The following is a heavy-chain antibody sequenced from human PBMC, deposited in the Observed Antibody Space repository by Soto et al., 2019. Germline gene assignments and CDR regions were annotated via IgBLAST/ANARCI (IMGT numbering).Heavy chain of an antibody. CDR1: GGSFSGYY. J-gene: IGHJ4*02. Sequence: PSETLPLTCAVYGGSFSGYYWSWIRQPPGKGLEWIGEITDSGSTNYNSSLKSRVTISVDTSDNQFSLKLSSLRYEDTAVYYCARSAPPIDYWGQGTLDTVSS. V-gene: IGHV4-34*01. CDR2: ITDSGST. CDR3: ARSAPPIDY.